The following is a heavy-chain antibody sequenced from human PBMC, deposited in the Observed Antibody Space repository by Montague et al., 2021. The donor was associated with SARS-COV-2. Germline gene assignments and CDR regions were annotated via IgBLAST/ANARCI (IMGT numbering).Heavy chain of an antibody. Sequence: SETLSLTCTVSGDSTSCPNCYWGWIRQAPGKGLDWIGTIYNSGTTYYNPSLKSRLTISIDTSKNQFYLKLTSVTAADTDVYYCARHGNYGDHSLYNWFHPWGQGTMVTVSS. CDR2: IYNSGTT. D-gene: IGHD4/OR15-4a*01. CDR3: ARHGNYGDHSLYNWFHP. CDR1: GDSTSCPNCY. V-gene: IGHV4-39*01. J-gene: IGHJ5*02.